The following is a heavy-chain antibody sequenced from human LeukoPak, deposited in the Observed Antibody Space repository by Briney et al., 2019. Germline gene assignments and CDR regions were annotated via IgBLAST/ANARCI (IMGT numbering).Heavy chain of an antibody. V-gene: IGHV1-69*04. D-gene: IGHD3-16*02. CDR3: AREFGYDYVWGSYLTPNYYFDY. Sequence: SVKVSCKASGYTFTSYDINWVRQATGQGLEWMGRIIPILGIANYAQKFQGRVTITADKSTSTAYMELSSLRSEDTAVYYCAREFGYDYVWGSYLTPNYYFDYWGQGTLVTVSS. J-gene: IGHJ4*02. CDR2: IIPILGIA. CDR1: GYTFTSYD.